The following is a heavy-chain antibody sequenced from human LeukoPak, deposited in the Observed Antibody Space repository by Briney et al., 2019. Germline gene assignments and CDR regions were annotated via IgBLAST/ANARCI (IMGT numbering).Heavy chain of an antibody. J-gene: IGHJ5*02. CDR3: ARGGNYWPQWWFDP. CDR2: IYYTGST. CDR1: GGPISTYY. Sequence: SETLSLTCTVAGGPISTYYWSWIRQPPGKGLEWIGYIYYTGSTSYNPSLKSRVTMSLDASKNQFSLELNSVTPADTAVYYCARGGNYWPQWWFDPWGRGTLVSVSS. V-gene: IGHV4-59*01. D-gene: IGHD1-26*01.